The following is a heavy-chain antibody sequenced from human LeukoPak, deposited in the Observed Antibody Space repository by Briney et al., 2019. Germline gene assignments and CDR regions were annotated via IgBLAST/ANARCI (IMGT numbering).Heavy chain of an antibody. CDR2: IYPGDSDT. J-gene: IGHJ6*02. CDR3: ARHGDDTMVRAGMDV. CDR1: GYSFINYW. D-gene: IGHD3-10*01. V-gene: IGHV5-51*01. Sequence: GESLKISCKGSGYSFINYWIGWVRQMPGKGLEWMGIIYPGDSDTSYSPSFQGQVTISADKSISTAYLQWSSLKASDTAMYYCARHGDDTMVRAGMDVWGQGTTVTVSS.